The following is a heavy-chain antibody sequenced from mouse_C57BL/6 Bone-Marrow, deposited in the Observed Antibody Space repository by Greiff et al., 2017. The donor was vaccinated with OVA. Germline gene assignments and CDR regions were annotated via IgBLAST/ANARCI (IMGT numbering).Heavy chain of an antibody. V-gene: IGHV1-52*01. Sequence: QVQLQQPGAELVRPGSSVKLSCKGCGDACTIYWMHWVKQRPIQGLEWIGNIDPSDSETHYNQKFKDKATLTVDKSSSTAYMQLSSLTSEDSAVYYCARYDWVAYWGQGTLVTVSA. D-gene: IGHD2-3*01. CDR2: IDPSDSET. CDR1: GDACTIYW. CDR3: ARYDWVAY. J-gene: IGHJ3*01.